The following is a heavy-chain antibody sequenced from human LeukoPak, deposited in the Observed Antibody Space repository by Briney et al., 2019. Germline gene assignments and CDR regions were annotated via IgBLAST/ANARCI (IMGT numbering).Heavy chain of an antibody. D-gene: IGHD2-8*01. Sequence: GGSLRLSCEASGFTFSSYWMSWVRQAPGKGLEWVANIKQDGSEKYYVDSVKGRFTISRDNAKNSLYLQMNSLRAEDTAVYYRARVALYCTNGVCYFFLGYFDYWGQGTLVTVSS. V-gene: IGHV3-7*01. CDR2: IKQDGSEK. CDR3: ARVALYCTNGVCYFFLGYFDY. CDR1: GFTFSSYW. J-gene: IGHJ4*02.